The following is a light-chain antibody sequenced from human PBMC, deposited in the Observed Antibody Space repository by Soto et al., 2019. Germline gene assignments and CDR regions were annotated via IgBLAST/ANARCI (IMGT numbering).Light chain of an antibody. V-gene: IGLV4-69*01. Sequence: QLVLTQSPSASASLGASVKLTCNLSSGHSSYAIAWHQQQPEKGPRYLMKLNSDGSHNKGDGIPDRFSGSSSGAERYLTISSLQSEDEADYYCQTWGTGIVVFGGGTKLTVL. CDR1: SGHSSYA. CDR2: LNSDGSH. CDR3: QTWGTGIVV. J-gene: IGLJ2*01.